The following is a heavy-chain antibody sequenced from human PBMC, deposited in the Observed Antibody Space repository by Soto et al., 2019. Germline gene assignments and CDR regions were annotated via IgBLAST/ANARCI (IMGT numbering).Heavy chain of an antibody. CDR1: GYTLTELS. J-gene: IGHJ3*02. V-gene: IGHV1-24*01. Sequence: ASVKVSCKVSGYTLTELSMHWVRQAPGKGLEWMGGFDPEDGETIYAQKFQGRVTMTEDTSTDTAYMELSSLRSEDTAVYYCATGDIVVVPADAFDIWGQGTMVIVSS. D-gene: IGHD2-2*01. CDR3: ATGDIVVVPADAFDI. CDR2: FDPEDGET.